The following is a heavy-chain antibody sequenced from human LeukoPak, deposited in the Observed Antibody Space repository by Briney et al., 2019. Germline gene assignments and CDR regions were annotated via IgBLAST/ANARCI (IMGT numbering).Heavy chain of an antibody. Sequence: ASVKVSCKASGYTFTGYYMHWVRQAPGQGLEWMGWINPNSGGTNYAQKFQGRVTMTRDTSISTAYMELSRLRSDDTAVYYCARDGGQLAQPGAADYWGQGTLVTVSS. J-gene: IGHJ4*02. D-gene: IGHD6-6*01. CDR2: INPNSGGT. CDR3: ARDGGQLAQPGAADY. CDR1: GYTFTGYY. V-gene: IGHV1-2*02.